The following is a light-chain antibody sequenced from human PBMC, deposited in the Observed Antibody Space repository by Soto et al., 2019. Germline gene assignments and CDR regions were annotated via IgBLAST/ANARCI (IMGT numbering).Light chain of an antibody. CDR2: GAS. CDR1: QSVSSN. J-gene: IGKJ1*01. V-gene: IGKV3-15*01. CDR3: QQYNNWPPWT. Sequence: EVVMTQSPATLSVSPGEKATLSCRAGQSVSSNLAWYQQKPGQAPRLLIYGASTRATGIPARFSGGGSGTEFTLTISSLQSEDFAVYYCQQYNNWPPWTFGQGTKVDIK.